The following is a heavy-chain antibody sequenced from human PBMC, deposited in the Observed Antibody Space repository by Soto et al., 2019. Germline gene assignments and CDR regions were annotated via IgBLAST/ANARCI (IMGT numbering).Heavy chain of an antibody. Sequence: PGGSLRLSCAASGFTFSSYAMHWVRQAPGKGLEWVAVISYDGSNKYYADSVKGRFTTSRDNSKNTLYLQMNSLRAEDTAVYYCARDKYYYGSGSYSGYFDYWGQGTLVTVSS. CDR1: GFTFSSYA. CDR3: ARDKYYYGSGSYSGYFDY. CDR2: ISYDGSNK. J-gene: IGHJ4*02. D-gene: IGHD3-10*01. V-gene: IGHV3-30-3*01.